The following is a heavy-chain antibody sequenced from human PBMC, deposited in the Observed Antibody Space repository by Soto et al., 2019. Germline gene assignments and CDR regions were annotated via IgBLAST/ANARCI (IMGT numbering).Heavy chain of an antibody. CDR2: ISSSSSYI. CDR1: GFTFSSYS. CDR3: ASDSSSSPSPYFDY. J-gene: IGHJ4*02. D-gene: IGHD6-6*01. V-gene: IGHV3-21*01. Sequence: GGSLRLSCAASGFTFSSYSMNWVRQAPGKGLEWVSSISSSSSYIYYADSVKGRFTISRDNAKNSLYLQMNSLRAEDTAVYYCASDSSSSPSPYFDYWGQGTLVTVSS.